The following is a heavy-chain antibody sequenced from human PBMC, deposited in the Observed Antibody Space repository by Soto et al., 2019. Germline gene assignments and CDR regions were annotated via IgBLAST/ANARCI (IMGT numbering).Heavy chain of an antibody. D-gene: IGHD6-13*01. CDR3: ARGKYSSSWPPDYYYFYYMDV. CDR2: INSDGSST. J-gene: IGHJ6*03. V-gene: IGHV3-74*01. Sequence: EVQLVESGGGLVQPGGSLRLSCAASGFTFSSYWMHWVRQAPGKGLVWVSRINSDGSSTSYADSVKGRFTISRDNAKNTLYLQMNSLRAEDTAVYYCARGKYSSSWPPDYYYFYYMDVWGKGTTVTVSS. CDR1: GFTFSSYW.